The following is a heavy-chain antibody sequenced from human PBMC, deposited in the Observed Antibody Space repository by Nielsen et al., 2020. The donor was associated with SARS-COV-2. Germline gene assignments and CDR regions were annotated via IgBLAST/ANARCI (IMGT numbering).Heavy chain of an antibody. CDR2: INHTGST. CDR3: ARAYASVVTLLPYYKYDMDV. Sequence: WLRQPPGKGLEWIGEINHTGSTNRNPSLKSRVTMSVHTSKNQFSLKLSSVTAADTAVYYCARAYASVVTLLPYYKYDMDVWGQGTTVTVSS. V-gene: IGHV4-34*01. D-gene: IGHD4-23*01. J-gene: IGHJ6*02.